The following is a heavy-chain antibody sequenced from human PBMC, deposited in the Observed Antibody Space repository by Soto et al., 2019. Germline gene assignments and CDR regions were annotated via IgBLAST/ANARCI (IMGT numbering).Heavy chain of an antibody. CDR3: AREGAHYTPLEH. J-gene: IGHJ1*01. CDR2: INVGNGNT. D-gene: IGHD2-15*01. Sequence: ASVKVSCKASGHTFTDYAIHWVREAPGQGLEWMGWINVGNGNTGYSRKFQGRVTNARDMSASTAYIEVTSLTSEDTAIYYCAREGAHYTPLEHWGQGTLVTVSS. CDR1: GHTFTDYA. V-gene: IGHV1-3*01.